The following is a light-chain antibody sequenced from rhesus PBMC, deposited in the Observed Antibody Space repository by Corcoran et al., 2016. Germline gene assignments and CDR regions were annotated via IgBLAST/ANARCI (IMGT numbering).Light chain of an antibody. Sequence: DIRMTQSPSSLSASIGDTVTINCRASQRINTWLAWYQQKPGNAPKLLIYKAFSLQSGVPSRFSGSGSGTDFTLTITSLESEGFAIYFCQQYMRGPLTFGGRTKVELK. CDR3: QQYMRGPLT. CDR1: QRINTW. V-gene: IGKV1-22*01. CDR2: KAF. J-gene: IGKJ4*01.